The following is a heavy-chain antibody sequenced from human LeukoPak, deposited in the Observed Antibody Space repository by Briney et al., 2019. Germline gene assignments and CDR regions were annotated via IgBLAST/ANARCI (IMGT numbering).Heavy chain of an antibody. Sequence: GGSLRLSCAASGFTFSSYAMHWVRQAPGKGLEYISAISSNVGVTYYADSVKGRFTISRDNSKNTLYLQMGSLRAEDMAVYYCARGESYYYGSGIDYWGQGTLVTVSS. CDR3: ARGESYYYGSGIDY. CDR1: GFTFSSYA. V-gene: IGHV3-64*02. D-gene: IGHD3-10*01. CDR2: ISSNVGVT. J-gene: IGHJ4*02.